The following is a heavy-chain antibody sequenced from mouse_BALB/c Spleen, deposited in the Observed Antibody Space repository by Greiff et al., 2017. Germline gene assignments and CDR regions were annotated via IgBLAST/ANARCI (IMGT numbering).Heavy chain of an antibody. CDR2: INPSNGGT. V-gene: IGHV1S16*01. CDR1: GYTFTSYY. D-gene: IGHD2-10*01. J-gene: IGHJ2*01. CDR3: TTYYASY. Sequence: VKLQESGAELVKPGASVKLSCKASGYTFTSYYMYWVKQRPGQGLEWIGEINPSNGGTNFNEKFKSKATLTVDKSSSTAYMQLSSLTSEDSAVYYCTTYYASYWGQGTTLTVSS.